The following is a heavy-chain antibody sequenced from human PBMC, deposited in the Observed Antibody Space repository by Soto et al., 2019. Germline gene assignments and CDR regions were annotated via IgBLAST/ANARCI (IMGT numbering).Heavy chain of an antibody. CDR2: IWYDGSNK. CDR3: ARELVGSSGFLGTRTFDY. V-gene: IGHV3-33*01. D-gene: IGHD6-19*01. J-gene: IGHJ4*02. CDR1: GFTFSSYG. Sequence: PGGSLRLSCAASGFTFSSYGMHWVRQAPGKGLEWVAVIWYDGSNKYYADSVKGRFTISRDNSKNTLYLQMNSLRAEDTAVYYCARELVGSSGFLGTRTFDYWGQGTLVTVSS.